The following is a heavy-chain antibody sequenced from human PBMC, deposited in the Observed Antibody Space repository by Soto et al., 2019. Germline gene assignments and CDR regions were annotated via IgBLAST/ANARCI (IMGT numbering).Heavy chain of an antibody. CDR2: ISGYNGNT. J-gene: IGHJ6*02. CDR3: SRFIMVGGWFDPNYYHGMDV. Sequence: QVQLVQSGAEVKKPGASVTVSCKTSGYTFSNYGINWVRQAPGQGLEWMGWISGYNGNTNYAQTVQGSVTMSTDTSTVTVYMELRSLKSDDTAIYYCSRFIMVGGWFDPNYYHGMDVWGQGTTVTVSS. D-gene: IGHD6-19*01. CDR1: GYTFSNYG. V-gene: IGHV1-18*01.